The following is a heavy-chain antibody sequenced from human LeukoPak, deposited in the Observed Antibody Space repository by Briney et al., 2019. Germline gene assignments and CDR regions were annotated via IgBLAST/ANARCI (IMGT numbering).Heavy chain of an antibody. CDR3: ATIPIIVVVPAAKGPADY. D-gene: IGHD2-2*01. CDR2: ISSSSSTI. Sequence: SCKASGYTFTGYDINWVRQAPGKGLEWVSYISSSSSTIHYADSVKGRFTISRDNAKNSLYLQMNSLRAEDTAVYYCATIPIIVVVPAAKGPADYWGQGTLVTVSS. J-gene: IGHJ4*02. V-gene: IGHV3-48*01. CDR1: GYTFTGYD.